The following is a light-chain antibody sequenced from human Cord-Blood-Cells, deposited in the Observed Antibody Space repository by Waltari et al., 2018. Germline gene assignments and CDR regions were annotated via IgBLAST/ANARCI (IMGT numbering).Light chain of an antibody. CDR2: DAS. V-gene: IGKV1-5*01. CDR1: QSISSW. J-gene: IGKJ1*01. CDR3: QQYNSYSQWT. Sequence: DIQMTQSPSTLSASVGDRVTITCRASQSISSWLARYQQKPGKAPKLLIYDASSLESGVPSRFSGSGSGTEFTLTISSLQPDDFATYYCQQYNSYSQWTFGQGTKVEIK.